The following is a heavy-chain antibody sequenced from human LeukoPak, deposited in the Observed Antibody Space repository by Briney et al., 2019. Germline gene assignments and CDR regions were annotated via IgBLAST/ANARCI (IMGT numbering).Heavy chain of an antibody. Sequence: GGSLRLFCAASGFTVSSNYMIWVRQAPGKGLEWVSVIYGGGGTVYADSVEGRFTISRDNSKNTMYLQMNSLTADDTAVYYCAKWGGIVGVIHPKTAFDFWSQGTMVTVPS. D-gene: IGHD3-22*01. CDR2: IYGGGGT. CDR1: GFTVSSNY. J-gene: IGHJ3*01. CDR3: AKWGGIVGVIHPKTAFDF. V-gene: IGHV3-66*01.